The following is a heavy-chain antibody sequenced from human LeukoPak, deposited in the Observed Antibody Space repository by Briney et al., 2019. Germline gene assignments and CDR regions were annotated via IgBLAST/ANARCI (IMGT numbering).Heavy chain of an antibody. D-gene: IGHD6-19*01. CDR1: GFXFSSYA. CDR3: ARVEGIAMGKYYFDY. Sequence: GGSLRLSCAASGFXFSSYAIHWVRQAPGKGLEYVSAISSNGGSTYYANSVKGRFTISRDNSKNTLYLQMGSLRAEDMAVYYCARVEGIAMGKYYFDYWGQGTLVTVSS. CDR2: ISSNGGST. V-gene: IGHV3-64*01. J-gene: IGHJ4*02.